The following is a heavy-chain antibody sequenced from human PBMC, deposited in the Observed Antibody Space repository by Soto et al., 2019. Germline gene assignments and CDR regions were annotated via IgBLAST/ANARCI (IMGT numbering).Heavy chain of an antibody. CDR3: AHTAYEYSYGLYYFDY. J-gene: IGHJ4*02. D-gene: IGHD5-18*01. V-gene: IGHV2-5*02. CDR2: IYWDDDK. Sequence: QITLKESGPTLVKPTQTLTLTCTFSGFSLSTSGVGVGWIRQPPGKALEWLALIYWDDDKRYSPSLKSRLTITKDTSNNQVVLTMTNMDPVDTATYYCAHTAYEYSYGLYYFDYWGQGTLVTVSS. CDR1: GFSLSTSGVG.